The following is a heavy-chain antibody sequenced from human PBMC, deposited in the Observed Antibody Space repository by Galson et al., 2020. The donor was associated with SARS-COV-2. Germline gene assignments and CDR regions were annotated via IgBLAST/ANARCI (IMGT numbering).Heavy chain of an antibody. CDR2: INPNSGRT. Sequence: ASVKVSCQASGYTFNDYYMHWVRQAPGQGLEWMGWINPNSGRTIYAQRFQGRVTMTRDTSVSTAYMELTRLKSDDTAVYYCAREAMNLLGYCGGRSCYFDYWGQGTRVTVAS. J-gene: IGHJ4*02. CDR1: GYTFNDYY. V-gene: IGHV1-2*02. D-gene: IGHD2-15*01. CDR3: AREAMNLLGYCGGRSCYFDY.